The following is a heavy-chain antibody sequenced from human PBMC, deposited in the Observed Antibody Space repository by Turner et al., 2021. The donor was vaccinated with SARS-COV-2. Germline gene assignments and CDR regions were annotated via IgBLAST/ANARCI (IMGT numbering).Heavy chain of an antibody. CDR2: IYYSGST. Sequence: QLQLQESGPGLVKPSETLSHTCTVSGGSISSSSFHWGWIRRPPGKGLEWIGNIYYSGSTYYTPSLKSRVTISVDTSKNQFSLKLGSGTAADTAVYYGASPVVVTATPNYYGMYVWGQGTTFTVSS. J-gene: IGHJ6*02. D-gene: IGHD2-21*02. CDR3: ASPVVVTATPNYYGMYV. CDR1: GGSISSSSFH. V-gene: IGHV4-39*01.